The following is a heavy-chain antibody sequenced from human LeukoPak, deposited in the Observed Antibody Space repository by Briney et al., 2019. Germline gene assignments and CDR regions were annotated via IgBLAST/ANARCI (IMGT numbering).Heavy chain of an antibody. Sequence: GGSLRLSCAASGFTFSSYAMHWVRQAPGKGLGWVAVISYDGSNKYYADSVKGRFTISRDNSKNTLYLLMNSLRAEDTAVYYCARDRYDFWSGYYIGYYFDYWGQGTLVTVSS. D-gene: IGHD3-3*01. V-gene: IGHV3-30-3*01. J-gene: IGHJ4*02. CDR1: GFTFSSYA. CDR2: ISYDGSNK. CDR3: ARDRYDFWSGYYIGYYFDY.